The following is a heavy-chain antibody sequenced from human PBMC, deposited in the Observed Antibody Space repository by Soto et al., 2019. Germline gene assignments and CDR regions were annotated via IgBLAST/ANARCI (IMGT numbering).Heavy chain of an antibody. V-gene: IGHV3-21*01. CDR3: ARSDSSGYYYERYYFDY. CDR2: ISSSSSYI. Sequence: GGSLRLSCAASGFTFSSYSMNWVRQAPGKGLEWVSSISSSSSYIYYADSVKGRFTNSRDNAKNSLYLQMNSLRAEDTAVYYCARSDSSGYYYERYYFDYWGQGTLVTVSS. CDR1: GFTFSSYS. J-gene: IGHJ4*02. D-gene: IGHD3-22*01.